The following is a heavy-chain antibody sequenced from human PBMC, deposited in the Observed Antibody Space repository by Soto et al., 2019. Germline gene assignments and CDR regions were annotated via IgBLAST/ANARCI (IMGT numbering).Heavy chain of an antibody. CDR1: GFTVSTHY. D-gene: IGHD3-10*01. CDR2: MFYGGST. J-gene: IGHJ6*02. Sequence: EVQLVESGGGLVQPGGSLRLSCAASGFTVSTHYMTWVRQAPGKGLEWVSVMFYGGSTYYADSVKGRFTISRDDSENTLHVQMNSLRAADTAVYYCASTGMGITLYYYYHGMDVWGQGTTVTVSS. V-gene: IGHV3-66*01. CDR3: ASTGMGITLYYYYHGMDV.